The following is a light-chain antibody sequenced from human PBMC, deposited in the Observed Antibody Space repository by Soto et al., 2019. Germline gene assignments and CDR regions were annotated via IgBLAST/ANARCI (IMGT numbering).Light chain of an antibody. CDR1: QKISSTV. J-gene: IGKJ1*01. CDR2: GAS. CDR3: QQCGGSPT. V-gene: IGKV3-20*01. Sequence: EIVFTQSPGILSLSLGERASLSCRASQKISSTVLAWYQQKPGQAPRLLIYGASSRTTGIPDRFSGSGSGTDFTLTISRLEPEDFAMYYCQQCGGSPTFGQGTKVDIK.